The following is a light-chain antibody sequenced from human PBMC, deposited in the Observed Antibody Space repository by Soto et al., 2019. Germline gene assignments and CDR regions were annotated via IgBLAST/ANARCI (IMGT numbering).Light chain of an antibody. J-gene: IGLJ3*02. Sequence: QSALTQPASVSGSPGQSITISCTGTNSDVGNYNYVSWYQQHPGKAPKLMIYEVSNRPSGVYNRFSGSKSGNTASLTISGLQAEDEADYDCRSYTPSSTWVFGGGPKLTVL. CDR3: RSYTPSSTWV. CDR2: EVS. CDR1: NSDVGNYNY. V-gene: IGLV2-14*01.